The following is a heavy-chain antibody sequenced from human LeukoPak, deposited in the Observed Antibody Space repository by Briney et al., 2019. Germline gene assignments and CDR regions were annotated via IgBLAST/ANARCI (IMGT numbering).Heavy chain of an antibody. D-gene: IGHD4-17*01. V-gene: IGHV1-69*04. CDR2: IIPILGIA. J-gene: IGHJ4*02. CDR1: GGTFSSYA. Sequence: GASVKVSFKASGGTFSSYAISWVRQAPGQGLEWMGRIIPILGIANYAQKFQGRVTITADKSTSTAYMELSSLRSEDTAVYYCARGDYGAHFDYWGQGTLVTVSS. CDR3: ARGDYGAHFDY.